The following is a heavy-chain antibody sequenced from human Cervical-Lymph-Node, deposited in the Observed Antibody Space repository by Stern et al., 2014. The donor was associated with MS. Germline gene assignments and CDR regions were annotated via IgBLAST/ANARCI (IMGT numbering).Heavy chain of an antibody. V-gene: IGHV3-66*02. J-gene: IGHJ5*02. D-gene: IGHD5-18*01. CDR2: IYSGGST. Sequence: EVHLVESGGGLVQPGGSLRLSCAASGFTVSSNYMSWVRQAPGKGLEWVSVIYSGGSTYYADSVKGRFTISRDNSKNTLYLQMNSLRAEDTAVYYCAGGLGDTAMASYNWFDPWGQGTLVTVSS. CDR1: GFTVSSNY. CDR3: AGGLGDTAMASYNWFDP.